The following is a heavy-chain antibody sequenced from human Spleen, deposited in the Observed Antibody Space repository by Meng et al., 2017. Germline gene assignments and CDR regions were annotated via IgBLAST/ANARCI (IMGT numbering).Heavy chain of an antibody. V-gene: IGHV4-39*07. CDR3: ARGGYSSGWYFREVFYYGMDV. D-gene: IGHD6-19*01. Sequence: SETLSLTCTVSGGSISSSSYYWGWIRQPPGKGLEWIGSLYYTGTAYYNPSLQSRVTISVDTSKNQFSLKLNSVTAADTALYHCARGGYSSGWYFREVFYYGMDVWGQGTTVTVSS. CDR1: GGSISSSSYY. CDR2: LYYTGTA. J-gene: IGHJ6*02.